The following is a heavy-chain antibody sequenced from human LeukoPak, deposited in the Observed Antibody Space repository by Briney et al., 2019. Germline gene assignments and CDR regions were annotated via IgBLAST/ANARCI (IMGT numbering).Heavy chain of an antibody. V-gene: IGHV3-23*01. J-gene: IGHJ4*02. CDR2: ISGSGGST. Sequence: GGSLRLSCAASGFTFSSYAMSWVRQAPGKGLEWVSAISGSGGSTYYADSVKGRFTISRDNSKNTLYLQMNSLRAEDTAVYYCAKSVQSFSIVGATIDYWGQGTLVTVSS. CDR1: GFTFSSYA. CDR3: AKSVQSFSIVGATIDY. D-gene: IGHD1-26*01.